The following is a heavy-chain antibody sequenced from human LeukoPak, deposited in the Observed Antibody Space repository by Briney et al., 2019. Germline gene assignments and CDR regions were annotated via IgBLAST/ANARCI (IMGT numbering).Heavy chain of an antibody. CDR1: GGSIGTYY. J-gene: IGHJ6*03. Sequence: SETLSLTCTVSGGSIGTYYWSWVRQSPGKGLEWIGYIYVTGSTRYNPYLQSRVTISVDTSRNQFFLKMSSVTAADTAVYYCARHIGGGIEDMDVWGKGTKVTVSS. CDR3: ARHIGGGIEDMDV. CDR2: IYVTGST. V-gene: IGHV4-59*08. D-gene: IGHD3-16*02.